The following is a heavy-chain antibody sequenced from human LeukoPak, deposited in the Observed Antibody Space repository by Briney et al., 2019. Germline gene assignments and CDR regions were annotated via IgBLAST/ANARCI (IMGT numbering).Heavy chain of an antibody. Sequence: PGGSLRLSCAASGMTFNSYAMSWVRKAPGQGLEWVSAISNSGGSTYYADSVKGRFTISKDNSKNTLYLQMNSLRAEDTAVYYGAKDWGYGSGTYYDGWGQGTLVTVSS. CDR1: GMTFNSYA. D-gene: IGHD3-10*01. CDR2: ISNSGGST. CDR3: AKDWGYGSGTYYDG. V-gene: IGHV3-23*01. J-gene: IGHJ4*02.